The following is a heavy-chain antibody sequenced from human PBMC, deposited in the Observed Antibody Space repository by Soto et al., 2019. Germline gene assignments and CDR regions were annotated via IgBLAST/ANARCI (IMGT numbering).Heavy chain of an antibody. CDR2: ISAYNGNT. J-gene: IGHJ5*02. CDR1: GYTFTSYG. Sequence: QVQLVQSGAEVKKPGASVKVSCKASGYTFTSYGISWVRQAPGQGLEWMGWISAYNGNTNYAQKLQGRVTMTTDTSTRTAYMELRSLRSDATAVYYGAREGYDILTASSNWFDPWGQGTLVTVSS. V-gene: IGHV1-18*01. CDR3: AREGYDILTASSNWFDP. D-gene: IGHD3-9*01.